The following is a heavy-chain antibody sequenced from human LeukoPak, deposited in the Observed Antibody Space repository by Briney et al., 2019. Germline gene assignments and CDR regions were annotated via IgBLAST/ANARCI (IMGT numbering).Heavy chain of an antibody. J-gene: IGHJ2*01. CDR1: GGSISSYY. Sequence: SETLSLTCTVSGGSISSYYWSWIRQPAGKGLEWTGRIYTSGSTNYNPSLKSRVTMSVDTSKNQFSLKLSSVTAAATAVYYCARGDRIGAVGGGGGGNWYFDLWGRGTLVTVSS. CDR3: ARGDRIGAVGGGGGGNWYFDL. CDR2: IYTSGST. V-gene: IGHV4-4*07. D-gene: IGHD5-12*01.